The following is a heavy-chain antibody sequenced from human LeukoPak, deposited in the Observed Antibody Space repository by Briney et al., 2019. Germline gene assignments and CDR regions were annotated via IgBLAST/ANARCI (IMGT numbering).Heavy chain of an antibody. Sequence: SETLSLTCTVSGYSISNGYYWGWIRQPPGKGLEWIGSIYHSGSTYYNPSLKSRVTISVDTSKNQFSLKLSSVTAADTAVYYCARDSSTGEADYWGQGTLVTVSS. D-gene: IGHD7-27*01. J-gene: IGHJ4*02. CDR3: ARDSSTGEADY. CDR1: GYSISNGYY. V-gene: IGHV4-38-2*02. CDR2: IYHSGST.